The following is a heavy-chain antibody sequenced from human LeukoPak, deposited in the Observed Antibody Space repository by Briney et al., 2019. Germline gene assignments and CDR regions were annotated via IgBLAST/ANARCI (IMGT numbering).Heavy chain of an antibody. CDR3: ARAVRSLGMIVVGHFDY. J-gene: IGHJ4*02. Sequence: GASVKVSCKASGYTFTSYAMHWVRQAPGQRLEWMGWINAGNGNTKYSQKFQGRVTITRDTSASTAYMELSSLRSEDTAVYYCARAVRSLGMIVVGHFDYWGQGTLVTVSS. CDR1: GYTFTSYA. V-gene: IGHV1-3*01. CDR2: INAGNGNT. D-gene: IGHD3-22*01.